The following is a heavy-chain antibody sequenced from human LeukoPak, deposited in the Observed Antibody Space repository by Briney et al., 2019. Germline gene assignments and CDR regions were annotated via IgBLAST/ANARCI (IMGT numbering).Heavy chain of an antibody. D-gene: IGHD3-22*01. V-gene: IGHV3-20*04. J-gene: IGHJ6*03. CDR1: GFTFDDYG. CDR3: ARDGHYYDNYYMDV. CDR2: INWNGGST. Sequence: GGSLRLSCAASGFTFDDYGMSWVRQAPGNGLEWVSGINWNGGSTGYADSVKGPLTISRDNTKNSLYLQMNSLRAEDTALFYCARDGHYYDNYYMDVWGKGTTVTVSS.